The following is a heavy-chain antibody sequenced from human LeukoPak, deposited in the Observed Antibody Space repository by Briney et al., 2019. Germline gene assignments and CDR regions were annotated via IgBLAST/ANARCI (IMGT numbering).Heavy chain of an antibody. V-gene: IGHV3-33*01. D-gene: IGHD4-23*01. CDR2: IWYDGSNK. CDR1: GFTFSSYG. J-gene: IGHJ5*02. Sequence: GGSLRLSCAASGFTFSSYGMHWVRQAPGKGLEWVAVIWYDGSNKYYADSVKGRFTISRDNSKNTLYLQMNSLRAEDTAVYYCVRDGGPSTVENWFDPWGQGTLVTVSS. CDR3: VRDGGPSTVENWFDP.